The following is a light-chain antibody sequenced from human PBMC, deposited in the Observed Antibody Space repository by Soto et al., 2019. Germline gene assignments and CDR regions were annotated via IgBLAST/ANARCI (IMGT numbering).Light chain of an antibody. V-gene: IGLV2-11*01. J-gene: IGLJ1*01. CDR3: CSFAGNYIYV. CDR1: SSDVGGYNY. Sequence: QSVLTQPRSVSGSPGQSVTISCTGTSSDVGGYNYVSWYLQHPGKAPKVMIYDVSKRPSGVPDRFSGSKSGNTASLTISGLQSEDEADYYCCSFAGNYIYVVGTGTTVTVL. CDR2: DVS.